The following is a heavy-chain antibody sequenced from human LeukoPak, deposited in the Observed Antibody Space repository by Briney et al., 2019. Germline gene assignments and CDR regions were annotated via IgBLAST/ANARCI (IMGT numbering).Heavy chain of an antibody. J-gene: IGHJ4*02. D-gene: IGHD3-9*01. V-gene: IGHV3-15*01. Sequence: GGSLRLSCAASGFTFSNAWMSWVRQAPGKGLEWVVRIKSKTDGGTTDYAAPVKGRFTISRDDSKNTLYLQMNSLKTEDTAVYYCTTAFPGLLRYFDWLLTNPDYWGQGTLVTVSS. CDR1: GFTFSNAW. CDR2: IKSKTDGGTT. CDR3: TTAFPGLLRYFDWLLTNPDY.